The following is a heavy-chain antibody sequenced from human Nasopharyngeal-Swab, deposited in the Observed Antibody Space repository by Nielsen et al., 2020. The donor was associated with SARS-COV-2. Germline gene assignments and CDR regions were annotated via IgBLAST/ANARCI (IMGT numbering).Heavy chain of an antibody. Sequence: SELLSLTCTVSGGSISSGGYYWSWIRQHPGKGLEWIGYIYYSGSTYYNPSLKSRVTISVDTSKNQFSLKPSSVTAADTAVYYCARVAVAGNLDYWGQGTLVTVSS. CDR3: ARVAVAGNLDY. J-gene: IGHJ4*02. CDR2: IYYSGST. V-gene: IGHV4-31*03. CDR1: GGSISSGGYY. D-gene: IGHD6-19*01.